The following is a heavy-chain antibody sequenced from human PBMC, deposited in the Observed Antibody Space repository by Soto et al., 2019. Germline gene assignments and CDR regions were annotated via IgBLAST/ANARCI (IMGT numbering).Heavy chain of an antibody. CDR2: ISTYSGDT. D-gene: IGHD5-12*01. CDR1: GYTFFTYD. Sequence: VHLVQSGVEVKTPGASVKVSCKASGYTFFTYDISWVRQDPGQALEWMGWISTYSGDTKYAQKFQGRVTMTTDTSTTTAYLELRSLRADDTAVYYCARHHGPTTSENWFDPWGQGTLGTVSS. J-gene: IGHJ5*02. CDR3: ARHHGPTTSENWFDP. V-gene: IGHV1-18*01.